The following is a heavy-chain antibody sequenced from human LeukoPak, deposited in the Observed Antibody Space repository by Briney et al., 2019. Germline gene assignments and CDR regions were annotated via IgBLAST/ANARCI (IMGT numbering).Heavy chain of an antibody. V-gene: IGHV3-11*05. CDR3: ARDREGYGMDV. D-gene: IGHD5-24*01. J-gene: IGHJ6*02. Sequence: GGSLRLSCAASGFTFGDYYMSWIRQAPGKGLEWVSYISSSSSYTNYADSVKGRFTISRDNAKNSLYLQMNSLRAEDTAVYYCARDREGYGMDVWGQGTTVTVSS. CDR2: ISSSSSYT. CDR1: GFTFGDYY.